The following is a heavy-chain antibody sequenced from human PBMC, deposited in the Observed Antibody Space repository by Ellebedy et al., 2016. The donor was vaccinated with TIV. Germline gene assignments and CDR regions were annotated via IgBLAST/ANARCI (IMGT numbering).Heavy chain of an antibody. CDR2: IYSGGST. CDR1: GFTVSSNY. CDR3: ARVFWLDAFDI. Sequence: PGGSLRLSCAASGFTVSSNYMSWVRQAPGKGLEWVSVIYSGGSTYYADSVKGRFTISRDNSKNTLYLQMNSLRAEDTAVYYCARVFWLDAFDIWGQGTMVTVSS. D-gene: IGHD3-9*01. J-gene: IGHJ3*02. V-gene: IGHV3-53*01.